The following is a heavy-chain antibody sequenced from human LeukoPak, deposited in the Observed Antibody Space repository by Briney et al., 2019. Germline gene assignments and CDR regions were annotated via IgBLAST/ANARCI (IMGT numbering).Heavy chain of an antibody. V-gene: IGHV1-69*13. Sequence: ASVKVSCTASGGTFSSYAISWVRQAPGQGLEWMGGTIPIFGTANYAQKFQGRVTITADESTSTAYMELSSLRSEDTAVYYCARAGGSSDLDYWGQGTLVTVSS. CDR1: GGTFSSYA. CDR3: ARAGGSSDLDY. J-gene: IGHJ4*02. D-gene: IGHD6-6*01. CDR2: TIPIFGTA.